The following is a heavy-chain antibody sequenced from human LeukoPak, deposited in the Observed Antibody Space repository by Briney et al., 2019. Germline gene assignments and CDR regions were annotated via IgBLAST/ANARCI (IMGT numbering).Heavy chain of an antibody. D-gene: IGHD1-26*01. V-gene: IGHV3-48*01. CDR2: ISSSSSTI. Sequence: GGSLRLSCAASGFTFSGYSMNWVRQAPGEGLEWVSYISSSSSTIYYADSVRGRFTISRDNAKNSLYLQMNSLRAEDTAVYYCARDEWELLLYYYYMDVWGKGTTVTVSS. CDR1: GFTFSGYS. CDR3: ARDEWELLLYYYYMDV. J-gene: IGHJ6*03.